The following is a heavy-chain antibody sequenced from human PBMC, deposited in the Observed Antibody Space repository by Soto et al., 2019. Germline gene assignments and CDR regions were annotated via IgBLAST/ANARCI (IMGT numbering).Heavy chain of an antibody. V-gene: IGHV3-33*01. CDR3: ARLYGSGKEGVRGVDV. Sequence: QEQLVESGGGVVQPGTSLRLSCAASGFPFSSYGMHWVRQAPGKGLEWVTVIWYDGSEKRYADSVTGRFTISRDNSKNTLLLQMNSLRVEDTAVYYCARLYGSGKEGVRGVDVGGQGTTVIGSS. CDR1: GFPFSSYG. J-gene: IGHJ6*02. D-gene: IGHD3-10*01. CDR2: IWYDGSEK.